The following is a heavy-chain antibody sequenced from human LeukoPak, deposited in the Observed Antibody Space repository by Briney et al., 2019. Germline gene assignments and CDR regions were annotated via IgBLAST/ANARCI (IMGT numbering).Heavy chain of an antibody. D-gene: IGHD2-21*02. CDR3: ARDPCGGDCYSDY. V-gene: IGHV3-11*05. CDR1: GFTFSDYY. J-gene: IGHJ4*02. Sequence: GGSLMLSCAASGFTFSDYYMSWIRQAPGKGLEWVSYISSSSSYTNYADSVKGRFTISRDNAKNSLYLQMNSLRAEDTAVYYCARDPCGGDCYSDYWGQGTLVTVSS. CDR2: ISSSSSYT.